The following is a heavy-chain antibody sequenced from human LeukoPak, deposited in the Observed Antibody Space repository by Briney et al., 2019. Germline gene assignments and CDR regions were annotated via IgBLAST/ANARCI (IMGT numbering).Heavy chain of an antibody. CDR2: ISTSPGVI. CDR1: GFTFSTYS. Sequence: PGGSLRLSCTASGFTFSTYSMNWVRQAPGKGLEWVSYISTSPGVIHYADSVKGRFTISRDNAKNSLYLQMSNLRAEDTAVYFCARGGGLDVWGQGATVTVSS. V-gene: IGHV3-48*04. D-gene: IGHD3-16*01. J-gene: IGHJ6*02. CDR3: ARGGGLDV.